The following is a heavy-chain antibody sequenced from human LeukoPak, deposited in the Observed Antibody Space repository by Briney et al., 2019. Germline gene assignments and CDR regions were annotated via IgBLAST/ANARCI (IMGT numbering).Heavy chain of an antibody. CDR3: AKVGYSGYDRYYFDY. Sequence: PGGSLRLSCAASGFTFSSYAMLWVRQAPGKGLEWVAVISYDGSNKYYADSVKGRFTISRDNSKNTLYLQMNSLRAEDTAVYYCAKVGYSGYDRYYFDYWGQGTLVTVSS. V-gene: IGHV3-30*04. CDR1: GFTFSSYA. CDR2: ISYDGSNK. D-gene: IGHD5-12*01. J-gene: IGHJ4*02.